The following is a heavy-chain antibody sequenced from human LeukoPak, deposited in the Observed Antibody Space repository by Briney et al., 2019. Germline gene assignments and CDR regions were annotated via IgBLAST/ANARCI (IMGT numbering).Heavy chain of an antibody. V-gene: IGHV4-39*07. Sequence: PSETLSLTCTVSGGSISSSSYYWGWIRQPPGKGLEWIGSIYYSGSTYYNPSLKSRVTISVDTSKNQFSLKLSSVTAADTAVYYCARAIHYDYVWGSSLYYFDYWGQGTLVTVSS. CDR2: IYYSGST. J-gene: IGHJ4*02. D-gene: IGHD3-16*01. CDR1: GGSISSSSYY. CDR3: ARAIHYDYVWGSSLYYFDY.